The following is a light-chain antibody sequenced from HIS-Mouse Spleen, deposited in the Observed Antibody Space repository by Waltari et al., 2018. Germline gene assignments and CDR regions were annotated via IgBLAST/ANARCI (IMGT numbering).Light chain of an antibody. CDR2: EGS. CDR3: CSYAGSSTWV. Sequence: QSALTQPASVSGSPGQSITISCTATSSDVGSYNLVSRYQQHPGQAPKLIIYEGSKRPSGVSNRFSGSKSGNTASLTISGLQAEDEADYYCCSYAGSSTWVFGGGTKLTVL. J-gene: IGLJ3*02. V-gene: IGLV2-23*01. CDR1: SSDVGSYNL.